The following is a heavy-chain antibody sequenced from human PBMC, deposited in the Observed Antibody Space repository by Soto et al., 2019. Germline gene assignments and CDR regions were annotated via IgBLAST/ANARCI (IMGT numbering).Heavy chain of an antibody. Sequence: ASVKVSCTASGYTFTSYYMHWVRQAPGQGLEWMGIINPSGGSTSYAQKFQGRVTMTRDTSTSTVYMELSSLRSEDTAVYYCARLMCGGDCYSYYYYYGMDDWGEGTTVTVSS. CDR3: ARLMCGGDCYSYYYYYGMDD. CDR1: GYTFTSYY. D-gene: IGHD2-21*02. CDR2: INPSGGST. V-gene: IGHV1-46*01. J-gene: IGHJ6*04.